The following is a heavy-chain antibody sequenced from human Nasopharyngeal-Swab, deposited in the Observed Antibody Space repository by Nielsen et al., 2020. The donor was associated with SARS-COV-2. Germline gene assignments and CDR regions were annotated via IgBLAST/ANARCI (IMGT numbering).Heavy chain of an antibody. V-gene: IGHV1-46*01. CDR3: AREPGDGVSWFDP. D-gene: IGHD3-10*01. J-gene: IGHJ5*02. CDR2: INPSGGGT. Sequence: ASVKVSCKASGYTFTSYYMHWVRQAPGQGLEWMGIINPSGGGTSYAQKFQGRVTMTRDTSTSTVYMELSSLRSEDTAVYYCAREPGDGVSWFDPWGQGTLVTVSS. CDR1: GYTFTSYY.